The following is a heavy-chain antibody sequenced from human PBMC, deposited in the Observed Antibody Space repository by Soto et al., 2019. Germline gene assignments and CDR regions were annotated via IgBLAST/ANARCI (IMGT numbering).Heavy chain of an antibody. V-gene: IGHV3-53*02. CDR2: IFSGGTT. CDR1: GFTVSSNY. J-gene: IGHJ4*02. D-gene: IGHD2-2*01. CDR3: ARETVPPSYHYYDC. Sequence: EVQLVETGGGLIQPGGSLRLSCAASGFTVSSNYMSWVRQAPRRGLEWVSTIFSGGTTHYADSVKGRFTISRDSSKNTLYLQMNSLRAEDTAIYYCARETVPPSYHYYDCWGQGTLVTVSS.